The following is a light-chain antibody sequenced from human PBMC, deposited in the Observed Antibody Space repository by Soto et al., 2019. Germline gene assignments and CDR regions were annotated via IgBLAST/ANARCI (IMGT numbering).Light chain of an antibody. CDR1: QSISSW. CDR3: QQYNSWWT. V-gene: IGKV1-5*03. CDR2: KAS. Sequence: DIQMTHSPSTLSASVRDGVTMTCRASQSISSWLAWYQQKPGKAPKLLIYKASSLESGVPSRFSGSGSGTEFTLTISSLQPDDFATYYCQQYNSWWTFGQGTKVDI. J-gene: IGKJ1*01.